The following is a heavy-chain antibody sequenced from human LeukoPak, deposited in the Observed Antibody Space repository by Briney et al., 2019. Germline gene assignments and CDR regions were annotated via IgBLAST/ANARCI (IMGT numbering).Heavy chain of an antibody. J-gene: IGHJ4*02. CDR2: IYTSGST. D-gene: IGHD3-16*01. CDR3: ARATTGGDLSDY. V-gene: IGHV4-4*07. Sequence: LEWIGRIYTSGSTNYNPSLKSRVTISVDTSKNQFSLKLSSVTAADTAVYYCARATTGGDLSDYWGQGTLVTVS.